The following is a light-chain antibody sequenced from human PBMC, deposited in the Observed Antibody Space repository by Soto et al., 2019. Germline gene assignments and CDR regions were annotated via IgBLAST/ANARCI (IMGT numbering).Light chain of an antibody. V-gene: IGKV3-11*01. J-gene: IGKJ5*01. CDR2: DAS. CDR3: RQRNNSLTSIT. Sequence: GLKQSLAALSLSPEERATLPCRASQSVSGYLAWFQQKPGQAPSLLLYDASNRATGIPARFSGSGSGTEFTLTISSRHSEDFAVYYCRQRNNSLTSITYGPGTRLEIK. CDR1: QSVSGY.